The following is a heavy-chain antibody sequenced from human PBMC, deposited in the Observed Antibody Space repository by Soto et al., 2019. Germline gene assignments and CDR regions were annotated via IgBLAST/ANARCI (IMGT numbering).Heavy chain of an antibody. CDR3: AKVGLFRNGYMGVVRGDY. V-gene: IGHV3-23*01. CDR2: ITDGGGST. CDR1: GFTFSSYA. J-gene: IGHJ4*02. D-gene: IGHD6-13*01. Sequence: EVQLLESGGGLVQPGGSLRLSCAASGFTFSSYAMSWVRQAPGKGLEWVSGITDGGGSTFYADSLQGRFTISRDNSKNTLYLQMRSLTAEDTAIYYGAKVGLFRNGYMGVVRGDYWGQGTLVTVSA.